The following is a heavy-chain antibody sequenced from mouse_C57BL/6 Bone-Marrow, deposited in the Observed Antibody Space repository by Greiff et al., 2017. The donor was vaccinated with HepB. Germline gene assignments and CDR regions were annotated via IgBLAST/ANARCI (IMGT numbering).Heavy chain of an antibody. V-gene: IGHV1-76*01. J-gene: IGHJ4*01. CDR1: GYTFTDYY. CDR2: IYPGSGNT. Sequence: VQLQQSGAELVRPGASVKLSCKASGYTFTDYYINWVKQRPGQGLEWIARIYPGSGNTYYNEKFKGKATLTAEKSSSTAYMQLSSLTSEDSAVYFCARRECLPYYYAMDYWGQGTSVTVSS. CDR3: ARRECLPYYYAMDY.